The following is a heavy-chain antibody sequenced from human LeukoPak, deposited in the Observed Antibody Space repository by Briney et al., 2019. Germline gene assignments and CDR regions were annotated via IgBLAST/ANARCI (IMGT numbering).Heavy chain of an antibody. CDR1: GFMFSSNW. CDR2: IKEDGTET. D-gene: IGHD5-24*01. J-gene: IGHJ4*02. V-gene: IGHV3-7*03. Sequence: QPGGSLRLSCAASGFMFSSNWMSWVRLAPGKGLEWVANIKEDGTETYYVDPVKGRFTISRDNAKNSLYLQMNSLRVEDTAVYYCAKEGRSLQTYWGQGTLVTVSS. CDR3: AKEGRSLQTY.